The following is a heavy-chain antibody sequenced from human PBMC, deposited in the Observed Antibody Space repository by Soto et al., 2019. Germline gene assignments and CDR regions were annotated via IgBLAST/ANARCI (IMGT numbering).Heavy chain of an antibody. V-gene: IGHV4-61*01. J-gene: IGHJ6*02. CDR3: ARDWNYDSSGYYYYYYGMDV. CDR2: IYYSGST. D-gene: IGHD3-22*01. Sequence: LSLTCTVSGGSVSSGSYYWSWIRQPPGKGLEWIGYIYYSGSTNYNPSLKSRVTISVDTSKNQFSLKLSSVTAADTAVYYCARDWNYDSSGYYYYYYGMDVWGQGTTVTVSS. CDR1: GGSVSSGSYY.